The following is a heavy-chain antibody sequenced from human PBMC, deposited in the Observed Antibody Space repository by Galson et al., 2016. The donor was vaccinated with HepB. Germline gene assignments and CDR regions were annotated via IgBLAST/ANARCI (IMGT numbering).Heavy chain of an antibody. CDR1: GGSVSGYY. J-gene: IGHJ6*02. V-gene: IGHV4-59*02. CDR2: IYSSGST. D-gene: IGHD6-6*01. Sequence: TLSLTCTVSGGSVSGYYWSWIRQSPEKGLEWIGYIYSSGSTNYNPSHGSRVIISVDTSKNQFSLKLTSVTAADTAVYYCARVAIVARSYYYNMDVWGRGTAVAVSS. CDR3: ARVAIVARSYYYNMDV.